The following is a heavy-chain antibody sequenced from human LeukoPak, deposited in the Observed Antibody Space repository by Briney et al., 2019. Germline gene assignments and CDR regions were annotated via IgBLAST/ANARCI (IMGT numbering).Heavy chain of an antibody. J-gene: IGHJ1*01. CDR1: GFTFSVAA. V-gene: IGHV3-23*01. CDR3: ARDEGYFQH. Sequence: PGGSLRLSCAASGFTFSVAAMTWVRQAPGKGLEWVSLIGASGESTYYADSVKGRFTISRDNSKNTLSLQMNSLRVEDTAVYYCARDEGYFQHWGQGTLVTVSS. CDR2: IGASGEST.